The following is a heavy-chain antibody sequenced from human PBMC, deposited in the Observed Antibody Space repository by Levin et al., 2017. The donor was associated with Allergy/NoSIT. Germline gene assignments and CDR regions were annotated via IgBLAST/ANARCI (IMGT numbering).Heavy chain of an antibody. Sequence: SCEVSDYDFRSVWMTWVRQAPGKGLEWIGLIRSSNEGGATFYTASLEGRMKISRDDSRATVFLDMTSLKVDDTAMYFCTMSARYAWTNVDYWGRGTLVTVSA. V-gene: IGHV3-15*05. CDR1: DYDFRSVW. CDR2: IRSSNEGGAT. CDR3: TMSARYAWTNVDY. J-gene: IGHJ4*02. D-gene: IGHD3-16*01.